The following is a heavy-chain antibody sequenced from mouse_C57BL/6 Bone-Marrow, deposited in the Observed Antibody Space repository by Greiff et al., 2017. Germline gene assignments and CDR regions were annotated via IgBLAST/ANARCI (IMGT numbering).Heavy chain of an antibody. CDR1: GFTFSSYA. J-gene: IGHJ3*01. Sequence: EVQGVESGGGLVKPGGSLKLSCAASGFTFSSYAMSWVRQTPEKRLEWVATISDGGSYTYYPDNVKGRFTISRDNAKNNLYLQMSHLKSEDTAMYDCARDSDYGSSGGFAYWGQGTLVTVSA. CDR2: ISDGGSYT. V-gene: IGHV5-4*01. CDR3: ARDSDYGSSGGFAY. D-gene: IGHD1-1*01.